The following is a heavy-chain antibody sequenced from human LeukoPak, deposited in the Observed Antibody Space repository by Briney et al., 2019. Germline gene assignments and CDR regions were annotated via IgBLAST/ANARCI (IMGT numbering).Heavy chain of an antibody. Sequence: GGSVRLSCAASGFTVSANYMSWVRQSPGRGLEWVSIIYSGGSTDYADSVKGRFTISKDNSKNTVFLQMNSLRAEDTAMYYCASLYCSRGSCAFDVWGQGTVVTVSS. CDR1: GFTVSANY. CDR2: IYSGGST. V-gene: IGHV3-66*01. D-gene: IGHD2-15*01. J-gene: IGHJ5*02. CDR3: ASLYCSRGSCAFDV.